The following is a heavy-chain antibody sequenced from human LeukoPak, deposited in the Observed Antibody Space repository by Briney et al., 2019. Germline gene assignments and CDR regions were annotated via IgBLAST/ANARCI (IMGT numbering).Heavy chain of an antibody. Sequence: SGTLSLTCAVSGGSISSSNWWSWVRQPPGEGLEWIGEIYHSGSTNYNPSLKSRVTISVDKSKNQFSLKLSSVTAADTAVYYCARDVPPRGYRGYDNDYWGQGTLVTVSS. V-gene: IGHV4-4*02. J-gene: IGHJ4*02. D-gene: IGHD5-12*01. CDR2: IYHSGST. CDR1: GGSISSSNW. CDR3: ARDVPPRGYRGYDNDY.